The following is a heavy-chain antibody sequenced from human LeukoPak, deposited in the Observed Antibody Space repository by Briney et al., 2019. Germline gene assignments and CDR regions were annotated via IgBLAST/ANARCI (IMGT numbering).Heavy chain of an antibody. Sequence: SETLSLTCTVSGGPITTYYLSWIRQSAGMGLEWIGRISGSGIITYNPSLKSRVILSLDTSNNHFSLKLISVTAADTAVYYCARDSGTTGEVKFDPWGQGMLVTVSS. CDR3: ARDSGTTGEVKFDP. V-gene: IGHV4-4*07. J-gene: IGHJ5*02. CDR1: GGPITTYY. D-gene: IGHD3-10*01. CDR2: ISGSGII.